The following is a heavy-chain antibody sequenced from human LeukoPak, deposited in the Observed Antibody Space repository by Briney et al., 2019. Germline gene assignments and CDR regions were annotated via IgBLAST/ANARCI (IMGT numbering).Heavy chain of an antibody. D-gene: IGHD3-16*02. V-gene: IGHV3-11*05. CDR1: GFTFSDYY. Sequence: AGGSLRLSCAASGFTFSDYYMSWIRQAPGKGLEWVSYISSSSSYTNYADSVKGRFTISRDNAKNSLYLQMNSLSAEDTAVYYCARVGRRIMITFGGVIPWFDPWGQGTLVTVSS. CDR3: ARVGRRIMITFGGVIPWFDP. CDR2: ISSSSSYT. J-gene: IGHJ5*02.